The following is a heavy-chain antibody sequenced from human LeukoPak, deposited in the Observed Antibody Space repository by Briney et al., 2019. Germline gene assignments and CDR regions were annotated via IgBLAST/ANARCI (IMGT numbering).Heavy chain of an antibody. V-gene: IGHV3-9*01. CDR3: ARASYYYDTTGLGAVDL. Sequence: PGGSLRLSCAASGFTFKDHAMYWVRQAPGKGLEWVSGINWNSDNIGYADSMKGRFTISRDDAKKSLFLQMNSLRAEDTALYYCARASYYYDTTGLGAVDLWGQGTMVTVSS. CDR2: INWNSDNI. J-gene: IGHJ3*01. D-gene: IGHD3-22*01. CDR1: GFTFKDHA.